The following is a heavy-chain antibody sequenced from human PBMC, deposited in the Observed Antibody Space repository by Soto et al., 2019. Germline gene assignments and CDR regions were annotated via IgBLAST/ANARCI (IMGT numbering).Heavy chain of an antibody. CDR1: RFAFSSYA. V-gene: IGHV3-30*18. D-gene: IGHD4-17*01. Sequence: QEQLVESGGGVVQPGKSLRLSCTASRFAFSSYAMHWVRQAPGKGLKWVAVISYDGGYENYADSVKGRFTVSRDNSKNTLWLQMNSLRAEDTALYHCAKGTTVTPWRYLDLWGQGTLVTVSS. CDR3: AKGTTVTPWRYLDL. CDR2: ISYDGGYE. J-gene: IGHJ2*01.